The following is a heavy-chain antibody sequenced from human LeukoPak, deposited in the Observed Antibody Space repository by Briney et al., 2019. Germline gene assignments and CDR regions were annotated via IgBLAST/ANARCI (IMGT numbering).Heavy chain of an antibody. V-gene: IGHV4-59*13. CDR1: GGFTSAYD. CDR3: ARVNPLGWFDQ. Sequence: SETLSLTCTVSGGFTSAYDWSWVRQPLGKRLEWIGSVFYSRNSNYNPSLTRRVAMSVDTSKSHFSLKLTSVIAADTAVYYCARVNPLGWFDQGGQGTLVAVSS. J-gene: IGHJ5*02. CDR2: VFYSRNS.